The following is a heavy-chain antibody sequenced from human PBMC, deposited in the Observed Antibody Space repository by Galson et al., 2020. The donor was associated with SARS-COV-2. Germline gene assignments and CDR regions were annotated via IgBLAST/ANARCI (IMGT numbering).Heavy chain of an antibody. CDR2: ISAYNGNT. D-gene: IGHD6-6*01. Sequence: ASVKVSCKASGYTFTSYGISWVRQAPGQGLEWMGWISAYNGNTNYAQKLQGRVTMTTDTSTSTAYMELRSLRSDDTAVYYCARDAASIAARWALFDYWGQGTLVTVSS. CDR1: GYTFTSYG. V-gene: IGHV1-18*01. J-gene: IGHJ4*02. CDR3: ARDAASIAARWALFDY.